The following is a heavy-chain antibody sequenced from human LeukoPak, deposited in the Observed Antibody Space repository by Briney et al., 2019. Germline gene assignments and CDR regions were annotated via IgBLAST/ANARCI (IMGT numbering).Heavy chain of an antibody. CDR1: GFTFSRYY. V-gene: IGHV3-30*14. CDR3: ARDRSGSFDY. D-gene: IGHD1-26*01. CDR2: ISSDGSNQ. Sequence: GGSLRLSCAASGFTFSRYYMNWVRQAPSKGLEWVALISSDGSNQYYADSVKGRFTISRDNSKNTLYLQMNSLRAEDTAVYYCARDRSGSFDYWGQGTLVTVSS. J-gene: IGHJ4*02.